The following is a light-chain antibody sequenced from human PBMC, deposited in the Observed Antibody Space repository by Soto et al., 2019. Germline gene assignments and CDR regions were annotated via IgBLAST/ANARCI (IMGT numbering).Light chain of an antibody. J-gene: IGKJ2*01. Sequence: DIQMTQSPSTLSASAGDRVTITCRASQTINSWLAWYQHKPGKAPKLLIYKASSLESGVPSRFSGSGSGTAFTLTIRSLQPDDFATYYCQQYNSYSYTFGQGTKLDIK. V-gene: IGKV1-5*03. CDR3: QQYNSYSYT. CDR1: QTINSW. CDR2: KAS.